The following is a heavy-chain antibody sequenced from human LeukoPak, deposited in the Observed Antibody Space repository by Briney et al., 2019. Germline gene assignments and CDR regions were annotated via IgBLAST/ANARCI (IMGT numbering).Heavy chain of an antibody. D-gene: IGHD4-11*01. J-gene: IGHJ4*02. CDR2: IKQDGSEK. CDR3: ANDYRNYATGY. V-gene: IGHV3-7*01. Sequence: GGSLRLSCAASKFTFSSYWMSWVRQAPGKGLEWVANIKQDGSEKYYVDSVKGRFTISRDNSKNTLYLQMNSLRAEDTAVYYCANDYRNYATGYWGQGTLVTVSS. CDR1: KFTFSSYW.